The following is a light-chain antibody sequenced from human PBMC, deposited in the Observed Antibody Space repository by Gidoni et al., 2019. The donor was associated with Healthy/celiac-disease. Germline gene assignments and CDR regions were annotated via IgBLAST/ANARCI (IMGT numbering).Light chain of an antibody. Sequence: DIQMTQSPSTLSASVGDRVTITCRASQSISSWLAWYQQKPGKAPKLLVSDASNLENGVPSRFSGSGSGTEFTLTISSLQPDDFATYYCQQYSSYSTFGQGTKLEIK. CDR1: QSISSW. CDR2: DAS. J-gene: IGKJ2*01. CDR3: QQYSSYST. V-gene: IGKV1-5*01.